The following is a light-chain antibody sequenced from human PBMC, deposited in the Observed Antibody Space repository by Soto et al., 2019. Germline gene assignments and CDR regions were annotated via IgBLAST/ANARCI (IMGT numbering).Light chain of an antibody. Sequence: DLQMTQSPSTLSASIGDRVTLTCRASQSLTGRLAWYQQKPGRPPKLLIYDVSNLESGVPSRFSGSESGTNFTLTISSLRPDDFATFYCQQYKVYLYTFGQGTRLDI. J-gene: IGKJ2*01. V-gene: IGKV1-5*01. CDR2: DVS. CDR1: QSLTGR. CDR3: QQYKVYLYT.